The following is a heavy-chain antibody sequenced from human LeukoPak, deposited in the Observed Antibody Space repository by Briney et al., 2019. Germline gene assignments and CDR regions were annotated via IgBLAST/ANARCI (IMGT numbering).Heavy chain of an antibody. V-gene: IGHV1-69*13. CDR1: GGTFSSYA. Sequence: SVEVSCKASGGTFSSYAISWVRQAPGQGLEWMGGIIPIFGTANYAQKFQGRVTITADESTSTAYMELSSLRSEDTAVYYCARDQGVYSEYSGYDFFDYWGQGTLVTVSS. CDR3: ARDQGVYSEYSGYDFFDY. J-gene: IGHJ4*02. D-gene: IGHD5-12*01. CDR2: IIPIFGTA.